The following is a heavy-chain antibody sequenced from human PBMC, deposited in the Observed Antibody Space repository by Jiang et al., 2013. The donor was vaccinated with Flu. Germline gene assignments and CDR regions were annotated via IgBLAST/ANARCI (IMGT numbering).Heavy chain of an antibody. CDR3: TKVKGSGWTPDY. V-gene: IGHV1-18*01. D-gene: IGHD6-19*01. Sequence: GAEVKKPGASVKVSYKASGYTFTTYGISWVRQAPGQGLEWMGWISTYNGNAYYAQKLQGRVTMTTDTSTSTAYMEMRSLRSDDTAVYYCTKVKGSGWTPDYWGQGTLVTVSS. J-gene: IGHJ4*02. CDR1: GYTFTTYG. CDR2: ISTYNGNA.